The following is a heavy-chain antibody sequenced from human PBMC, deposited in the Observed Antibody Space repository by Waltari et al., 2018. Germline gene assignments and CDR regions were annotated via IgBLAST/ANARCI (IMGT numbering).Heavy chain of an antibody. Sequence: EVQVLESGGGLVQPGGSLRLSCEASGFTLSNYALSWVRRVQGGGLEWVSVSKKRGVGTVYANSVKGRFTISGDDSRNMLYLQMNSLRAEDSATYYCMKDVTGGDGGDNWGQGTLVTVSS. CDR1: GFTLSNYA. J-gene: IGHJ4*02. V-gene: IGHV3-23*01. CDR3: MKDVTGGDGGDN. D-gene: IGHD1-20*01. CDR2: SKKRGVGT.